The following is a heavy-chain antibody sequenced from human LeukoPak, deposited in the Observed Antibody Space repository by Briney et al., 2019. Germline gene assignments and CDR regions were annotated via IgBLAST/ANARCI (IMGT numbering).Heavy chain of an antibody. CDR1: GGSISSGDYY. CDR2: IYYSGST. D-gene: IGHD2-2*01. J-gene: IGHJ6*02. CDR3: ARDSSRAVVVPAATEGIYYYGMDV. Sequence: SETLSLTCTVPGGSISSGDYYWSWIRQPPGKGLEWIGYIYYSGSTYYNPSLKSRVTISVDTSKNQFSLKLSSVTAADTAVYYCARDSSRAVVVPAATEGIYYYGMDVWGQGTTVTVS. V-gene: IGHV4-30-4*01.